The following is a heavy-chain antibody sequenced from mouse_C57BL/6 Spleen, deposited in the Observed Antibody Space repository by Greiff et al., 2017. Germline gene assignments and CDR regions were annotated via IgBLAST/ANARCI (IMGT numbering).Heavy chain of an antibody. V-gene: IGHV14-3*01. CDR3: ASYYGSSYVQFAY. D-gene: IGHD1-1*01. CDR2: IDPANGNT. J-gene: IGHJ3*01. CDR1: GFNIKNTY. Sequence: EVQLQQSVAELVRPGASVKLSCTASGFNIKNTYMHWVKQRPEQGLEWIGRIDPANGNTKYAPKFQGKATITADTSSNTAYLQLSSLTSEDTAIYYCASYYGSSYVQFAYWGQGTLVTVAA.